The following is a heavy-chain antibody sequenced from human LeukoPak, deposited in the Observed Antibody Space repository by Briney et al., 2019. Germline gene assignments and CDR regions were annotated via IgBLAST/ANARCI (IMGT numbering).Heavy chain of an antibody. CDR2: IIPILGIA. CDR3: AREGVLRYFDWLLAYYYYGMDV. Sequence: ASVKVSCKASGGTFSSYAISWVRQAPGQGLEWMGRIIPILGIANYAQKFQGRVTITADKSTSTAYMELSSLRSEDTAVYYCAREGVLRYFDWLLAYYYYGMDVWGQGTTATVSS. D-gene: IGHD3-9*01. J-gene: IGHJ6*02. CDR1: GGTFSSYA. V-gene: IGHV1-69*04.